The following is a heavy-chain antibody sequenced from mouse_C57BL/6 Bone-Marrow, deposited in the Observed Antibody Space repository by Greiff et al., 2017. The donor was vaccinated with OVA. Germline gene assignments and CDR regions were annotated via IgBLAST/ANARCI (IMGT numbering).Heavy chain of an antibody. CDR1: GYTFTSYG. D-gene: IGHD1-1*01. J-gene: IGHJ3*01. CDR2: IYPRSGNT. Sequence: QVQLQQSGAELARPGASVKLSCKASGYTFTSYGISWVKQRTGQGLEWIGEIYPRSGNTYYNEKFKGKATLTADKSSSTAYMELRSLTSEDSAVYFCASRDYGSPFGYWGQGTLVTVSA. CDR3: ASRDYGSPFGY. V-gene: IGHV1-81*01.